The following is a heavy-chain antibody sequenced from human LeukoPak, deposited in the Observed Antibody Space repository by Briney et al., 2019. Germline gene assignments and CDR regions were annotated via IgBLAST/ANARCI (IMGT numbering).Heavy chain of an antibody. D-gene: IGHD3-22*01. J-gene: IGHJ4*02. CDR2: IYVGDSDT. CDR1: GYSFTTYW. V-gene: IGHV5-51*01. Sequence: GESLKISCKGSGYSFTTYWIGWVRQMPGKGLEWMGIIYVGDSDTRYSPSFQGQVTISADKSISTACLQWSSLKASDTAMYYCARDDTYYDSSNRPFDYWGQGTLVTVSS. CDR3: ARDDTYYDSSNRPFDY.